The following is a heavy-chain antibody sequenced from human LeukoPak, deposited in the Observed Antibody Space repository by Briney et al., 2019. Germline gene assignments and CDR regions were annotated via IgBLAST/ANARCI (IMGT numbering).Heavy chain of an antibody. CDR3: ARDHSYYYYMDV. CDR2: IYYSGST. Sequence: SETLSLTCTVSGGSISSGGYYWSWIRQHPGKGLEWIGYIYYSGSTYYNPSLKSRVTISVDTSKNQFSLKLSSVTAADTAVYYYARDHSYYYYMDVWGKGTTVTVSS. V-gene: IGHV4-31*03. J-gene: IGHJ6*03. CDR1: GGSISSGGYY.